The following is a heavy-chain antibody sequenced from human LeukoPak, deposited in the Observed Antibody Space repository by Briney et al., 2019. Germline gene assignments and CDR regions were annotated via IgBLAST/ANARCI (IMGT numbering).Heavy chain of an antibody. CDR2: ISGSGANT. Sequence: PGGSLRLSCAASGFTFTTYAISWVRQAPGKGLEWVSSISGSGANTYYADFVKGRFTISRDNSKNTLYLQMNSLRAEDTAVYYCATLRGSSANYPIDFWGQGTLVTVSS. J-gene: IGHJ4*02. CDR3: ATLRGSSANYPIDF. D-gene: IGHD3-22*01. CDR1: GFTFTTYA. V-gene: IGHV3-23*01.